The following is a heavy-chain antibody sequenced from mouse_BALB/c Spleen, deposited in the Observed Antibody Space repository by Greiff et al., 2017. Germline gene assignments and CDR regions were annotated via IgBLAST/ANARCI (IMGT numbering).Heavy chain of an antibody. J-gene: IGHJ4*01. V-gene: IGHV3-8*02. Sequence: EVQVVESGPSLVKPSQTLSLTCSVTGDSITSGYWNWIRKFPGNKLEYMGYISYSGSTYYNPSLKSRISITRDTSKNQYYLQLNSVTTEDTATYYCARYRLRDYAMDYWGQGTSVTVSA. CDR3: ARYRLRDYAMDY. D-gene: IGHD2-2*01. CDR1: GDSITSGY. CDR2: ISYSGST.